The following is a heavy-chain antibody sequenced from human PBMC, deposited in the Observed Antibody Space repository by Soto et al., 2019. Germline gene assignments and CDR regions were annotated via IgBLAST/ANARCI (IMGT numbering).Heavy chain of an antibody. Sequence: ASVKVSCKASGYTFTSYYMHWVRQAPGQGLEWMGIINPSGGSTSYAQKFQGRVTMTRDTSTSTVYMELSSLRSEDTAVYYCARDYYDILTGIPDYYYYYGMDVWGQGTTVTVSS. CDR1: GYTFTSYY. D-gene: IGHD3-9*01. V-gene: IGHV1-46*01. CDR3: ARDYYDILTGIPDYYYYYGMDV. CDR2: INPSGGST. J-gene: IGHJ6*02.